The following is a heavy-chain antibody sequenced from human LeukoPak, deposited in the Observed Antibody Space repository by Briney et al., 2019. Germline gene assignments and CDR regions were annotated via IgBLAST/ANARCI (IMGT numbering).Heavy chain of an antibody. CDR2: ISAYNGNT. V-gene: IGHV1-18*01. Sequence: ASVKVSCKASGYTFTSYGISWVRQAPGQGLEWMGWISAYNGNTNYAQKLQGRVTMTTDTSTSTAYMELRSPRSDDTAVYYCARVVGYDSSGYYPTWGQGTLVTVSS. CDR3: ARVVGYDSSGYYPT. D-gene: IGHD3-22*01. CDR1: GYTFTSYG. J-gene: IGHJ4*02.